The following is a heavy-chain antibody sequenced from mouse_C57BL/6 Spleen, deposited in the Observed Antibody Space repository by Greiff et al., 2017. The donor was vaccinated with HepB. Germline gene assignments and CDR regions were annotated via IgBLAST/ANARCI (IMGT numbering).Heavy chain of an antibody. Sequence: QVQLQQSGAELARPGASVKLSCKASGYTFTSYGISWVKQRTGQGLAWIGEIYPRSGNTYYNEKFKGKATLTADKSSSPAYMELRSLTSEDSAVYFCATITTVVNFDYWGQGTTLTVSS. D-gene: IGHD1-1*01. CDR2: IYPRSGNT. J-gene: IGHJ2*01. CDR1: GYTFTSYG. V-gene: IGHV1-81*01. CDR3: ATITTVVNFDY.